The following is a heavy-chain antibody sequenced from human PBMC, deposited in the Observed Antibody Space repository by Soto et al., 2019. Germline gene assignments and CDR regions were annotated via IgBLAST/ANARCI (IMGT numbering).Heavy chain of an antibody. V-gene: IGHV4-39*01. CDR2: IYYSGST. CDR3: ARHSGYGPQIDY. D-gene: IGHD5-12*01. J-gene: IGHJ4*02. Sequence: QLQLQESGPGLVKPSETLSLTCTVSGGSISSSSYYWGWIRQPPGKGLEWIGTIYYSGSTYYNPSLKSRGTISVDTSKNQFSLKLSSVTAADTAVYYCARHSGYGPQIDYWGQGTLVTVSS. CDR1: GGSISSSSYY.